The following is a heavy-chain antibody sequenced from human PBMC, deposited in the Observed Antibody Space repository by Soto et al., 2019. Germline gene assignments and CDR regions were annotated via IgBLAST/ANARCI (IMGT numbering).Heavy chain of an antibody. J-gene: IGHJ4*02. Sequence: SETLSLTCTVSGGSISSYYWSWIRQPPGKGLEWIGYIYYSGSTNYNPSLKSRVTISVDTSKNQFSLKLSSVTAADTAVYYCARDRGYSYDPERTGDYFDYWGQGTLVTVSS. CDR2: IYYSGST. V-gene: IGHV4-59*01. CDR1: GGSISSYY. CDR3: ARDRGYSYDPERTGDYFDY. D-gene: IGHD5-18*01.